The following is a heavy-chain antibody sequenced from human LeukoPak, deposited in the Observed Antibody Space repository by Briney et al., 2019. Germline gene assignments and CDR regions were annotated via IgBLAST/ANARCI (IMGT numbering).Heavy chain of an antibody. Sequence: PSETLSLTCTVSGGSISSSSSHWGWIRQPPGKGLEWIGSIYYSGSTSYNPSLKSRVTISVDTSKNQFSLKLSSVTAADTAVYYCARPSSTSFISDWGQGTLVTVSS. V-gene: IGHV4-39*01. CDR3: ARPSSTSFISD. CDR2: IYYSGST. D-gene: IGHD2-2*01. J-gene: IGHJ4*02. CDR1: GGSISSSSSH.